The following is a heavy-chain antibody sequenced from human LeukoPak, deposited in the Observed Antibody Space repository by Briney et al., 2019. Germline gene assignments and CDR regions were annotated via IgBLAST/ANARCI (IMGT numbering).Heavy chain of an antibody. CDR2: INHSGST. Sequence: SETLSLTCTVSGGSISSSSYYWSWIRQPPGKGLEWIGEINHSGSTNYNPSLKSRVTISVDTSKNQFSLKLSSVTAADTAVYYCASISHRDGSGSYTYFDYWGQGTLVTVSS. D-gene: IGHD3-10*01. V-gene: IGHV4-39*07. CDR3: ASISHRDGSGSYTYFDY. CDR1: GGSISSSSYY. J-gene: IGHJ4*02.